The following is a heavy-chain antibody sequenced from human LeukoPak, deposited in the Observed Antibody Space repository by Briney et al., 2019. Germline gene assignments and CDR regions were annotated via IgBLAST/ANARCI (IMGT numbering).Heavy chain of an antibody. Sequence: TLSLTCAVSGGSISSGGYSWGWIRQPPGKGLEWIGYIYHSWSTYYNPSLKSRVTISVDRSKNQFSLKLSSVTAADTAVYYCARGYDSSGYYDYWGQGTLVTVSS. V-gene: IGHV4-30-2*01. CDR1: GGSISSGGYS. D-gene: IGHD3-22*01. CDR2: IYHSWST. J-gene: IGHJ4*02. CDR3: ARGYDSSGYYDY.